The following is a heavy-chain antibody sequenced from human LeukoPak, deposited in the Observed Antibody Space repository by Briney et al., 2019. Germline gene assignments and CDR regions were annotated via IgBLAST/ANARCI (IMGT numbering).Heavy chain of an antibody. D-gene: IGHD6-19*01. CDR2: ISHDGGVE. CDR1: GFTIANHG. Sequence: GGSLRLSCVVSGFTIANHGMDWVRQAAGKGLEWVAMISHDGGVEYYRDSVKGRFIISRDNSNDMLYLQMNSLRVEDTAVYYCAKDWGSSDWYNWFDPWGQGTLVTVSS. CDR3: AKDWGSSDWYNWFDP. J-gene: IGHJ5*02. V-gene: IGHV3-30*18.